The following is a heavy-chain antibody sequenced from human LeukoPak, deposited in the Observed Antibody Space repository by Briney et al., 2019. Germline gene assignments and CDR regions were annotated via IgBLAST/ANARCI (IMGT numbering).Heavy chain of an antibody. CDR3: APSGGPDTGAFRGGGDGMDV. J-gene: IGHJ6*02. V-gene: IGHV3-23*01. CDR2: ISKSGDHT. Sequence: TGGSLRLSCAVSGLTFNNYAMSWVRQAPGKGLEWVSAISKSGDHTYYAASAKGRFTIYRDNSKNTQYLQMNSLRAEDTAVYYCAPSGGPDTGAFRGGGDGMDVGGQGPTVIVS. D-gene: IGHD3-10*01. CDR1: GLTFNNYA.